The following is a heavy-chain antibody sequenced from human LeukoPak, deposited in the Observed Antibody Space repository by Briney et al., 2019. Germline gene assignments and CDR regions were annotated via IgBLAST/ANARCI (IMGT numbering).Heavy chain of an antibody. D-gene: IGHD1-20*01. CDR2: IYSGGST. CDR1: GITFSSYW. Sequence: GGSLRLSCAASGITFSSYWMSWVRQAPGKGLEWVSVIYSGGSTYYADSVKGRFTISRDNSKNTLYLQMNSLRAEDTAVYYCARDGITGTRGAFDIWGQGTMVTVSS. J-gene: IGHJ3*02. V-gene: IGHV3-53*01. CDR3: ARDGITGTRGAFDI.